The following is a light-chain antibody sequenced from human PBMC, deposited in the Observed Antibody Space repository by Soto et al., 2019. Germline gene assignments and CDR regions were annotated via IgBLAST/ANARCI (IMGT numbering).Light chain of an antibody. J-gene: IGKJ5*01. CDR1: QSITSK. CDR2: DAS. V-gene: IGKV3-15*01. CDR3: QQYNNWPPIT. Sequence: EIVITQAAATLSLSPWEISTLSCMSSQSITSKLAWYQQKPGQAPRLLIYDASTRATGIPARFSGSGSGTEFTLTISSLQSEDFAVYYCQQYNNWPPITFGQGTRLEIK.